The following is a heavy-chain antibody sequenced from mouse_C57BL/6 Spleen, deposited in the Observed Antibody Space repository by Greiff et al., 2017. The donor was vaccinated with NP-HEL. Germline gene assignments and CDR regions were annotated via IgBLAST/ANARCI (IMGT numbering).Heavy chain of an antibody. CDR1: GYAFSSYW. J-gene: IGHJ2*01. D-gene: IGHD2-10*02. V-gene: IGHV1-80*01. CDR2: IYPGDGDT. CDR3: ARRELDPSALFDY. Sequence: VQLQQSGAELVKPGASVKISCKASGYAFSSYWMNWVKQRPGKGLEWIGQIYPGDGDTNYNGKFKGKATLTADKSSSTAYMQLSSLTSEDSAVYFCARRELDPSALFDYWGQSTTLTVSS.